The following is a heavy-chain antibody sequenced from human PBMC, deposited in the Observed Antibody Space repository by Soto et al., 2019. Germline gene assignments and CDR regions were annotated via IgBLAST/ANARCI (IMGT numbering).Heavy chain of an antibody. CDR1: GYTYTSYG. CDR2: ISAYNGST. Sequence: QVQLVQSRAEVKEPGASVKVSCKASGYTYTSYGIRWVRQAPGQGHEWMGWISAYNGSTNYAQKLQGRVTMTTDTSTSTGYMELRSPRSDDTAVYYCARDGGWQPDYWGQGTLVTVSS. J-gene: IGHJ4*02. CDR3: ARDGGWQPDY. D-gene: IGHD6-19*01. V-gene: IGHV1-18*01.